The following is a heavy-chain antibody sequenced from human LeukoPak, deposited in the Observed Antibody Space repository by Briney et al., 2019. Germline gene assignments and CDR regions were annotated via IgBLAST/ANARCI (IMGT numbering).Heavy chain of an antibody. CDR2: IKQDGSEK. Sequence: PGGSLRLSCAASGFTFSSYWMSWVRQAPGKGLEWVANIKQDGSEKYYVDSVKGRFTISRDNAKNSLYLQMNSLRAEDTAVYYCARDVKYYYDSSGYYAWGQGTLVTLSS. J-gene: IGHJ4*02. V-gene: IGHV3-7*01. CDR3: ARDVKYYYDSSGYYA. D-gene: IGHD3-22*01. CDR1: GFTFSSYW.